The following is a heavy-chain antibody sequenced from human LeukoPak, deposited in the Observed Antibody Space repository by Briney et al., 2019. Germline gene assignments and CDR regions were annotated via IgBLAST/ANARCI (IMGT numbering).Heavy chain of an antibody. CDR3: ARRLLWFGTINWFDP. D-gene: IGHD3-10*01. Sequence: SETLSLTCAVYGGSFSGYYWSWTRQPPGKGLEWIGEINHSGSTNYNPSLKSRVTISVDTSKNQFSLKLSSVTAADTAVYYCARRLLWFGTINWFDPWGQGTLVTVSS. J-gene: IGHJ5*02. CDR1: GGSFSGYY. CDR2: INHSGST. V-gene: IGHV4-34*01.